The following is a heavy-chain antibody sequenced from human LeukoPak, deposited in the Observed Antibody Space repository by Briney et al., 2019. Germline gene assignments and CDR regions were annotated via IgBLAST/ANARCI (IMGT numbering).Heavy chain of an antibody. CDR1: GLTLSDHF. CDR2: IRNRANNYAT. Sequence: PGGSLRLSCEVAGLTLSDHFMDWVRQAPGKGLEWVGRIRNRANNYATVYSASVEGRFSMSRDDSKNTAYLQMNSLKTEDTAIYYCSGYDYGMDVWGQGTTVTVSS. V-gene: IGHV3-73*01. CDR3: SGYDYGMDV. J-gene: IGHJ6*02.